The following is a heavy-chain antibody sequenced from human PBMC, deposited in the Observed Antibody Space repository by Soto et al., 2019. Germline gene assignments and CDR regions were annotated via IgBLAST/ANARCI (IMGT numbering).Heavy chain of an antibody. J-gene: IGHJ4*02. Sequence: SVKVSCKASGGTFSNSAISWVRQAPGQGLEWMGGIMPIFRTPDYAQKFQGRVTITADESTSTAYMELSSLRSEDTAVYYCARGITLPTPLDYWGQGTLVTVSS. D-gene: IGHD1-20*01. CDR1: GGTFSNSA. V-gene: IGHV1-69*13. CDR2: IMPIFRTP. CDR3: ARGITLPTPLDY.